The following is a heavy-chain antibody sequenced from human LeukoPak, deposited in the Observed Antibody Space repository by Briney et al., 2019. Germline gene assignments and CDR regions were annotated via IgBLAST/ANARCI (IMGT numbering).Heavy chain of an antibody. D-gene: IGHD3-10*01. J-gene: IGHJ4*02. V-gene: IGHV3-23*01. CDR2: ISGSGGST. CDR3: AREWSGFGELPDY. CDR1: GFTFSSYA. Sequence: GGSLRLSCAASGFTFSSYAMSWVRQAPGKGLEWVSAISGSGGSTYYADSVKGRFTISRDNSKNTLYLQMNSLRVEDTAVYYCAREWSGFGELPDYWGQGTLVTVSS.